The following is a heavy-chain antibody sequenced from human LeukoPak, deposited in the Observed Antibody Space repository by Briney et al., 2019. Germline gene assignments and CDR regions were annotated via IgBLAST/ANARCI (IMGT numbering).Heavy chain of an antibody. CDR1: GFTFNKAW. Sequence: MPGGSLRLSCAASGFTFNKAWMNWVRQAPGKGLEWVGRIKSKIDGGTTDYAAPVKGRFIISRDDSKNTLYLQMNSLETEDTALYYWISPRTSSYWGQGTLVTVSS. V-gene: IGHV3-15*07. D-gene: IGHD2-2*01. CDR2: IKSKIDGGTT. J-gene: IGHJ4*02. CDR3: ISPRTSSY.